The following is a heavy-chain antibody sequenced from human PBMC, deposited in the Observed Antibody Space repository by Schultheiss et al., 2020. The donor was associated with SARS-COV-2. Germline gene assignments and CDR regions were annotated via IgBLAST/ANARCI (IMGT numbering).Heavy chain of an antibody. CDR2: INHSGRS. Sequence: SETLSLTCAVSGGSFSDYYWGWIRQSPGLGLEWIGEINHSGRSFYNPSLKSRVTMSVDTSNSQFSLKLSSVTAADTAIYYCARGRRNIVVVVAAHNWFDPWGQGTLVTVYS. CDR3: ARGRRNIVVVVAAHNWFDP. J-gene: IGHJ5*02. D-gene: IGHD2-15*01. V-gene: IGHV4-34*01. CDR1: GGSFSDYY.